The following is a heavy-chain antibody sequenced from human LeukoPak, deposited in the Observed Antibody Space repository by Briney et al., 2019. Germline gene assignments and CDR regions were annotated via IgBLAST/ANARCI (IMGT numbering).Heavy chain of an antibody. D-gene: IGHD6-19*01. CDR1: GGTFSSYA. V-gene: IGHV1-69*01. CDR3: ARACYPYSSGWFFDY. CDR2: IIPIFGTA. J-gene: IGHJ4*02. Sequence: APVKVSCKASGGTFSSYAISWVRQAPGQGLEWMGGIIPIFGTANYAQKFQGRVTITADESTSTAYMELSSLRSEDTAVYYCARACYPYSSGWFFDYWGQGTLVTVSS.